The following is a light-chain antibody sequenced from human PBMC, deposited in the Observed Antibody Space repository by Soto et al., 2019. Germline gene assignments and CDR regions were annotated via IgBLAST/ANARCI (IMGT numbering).Light chain of an antibody. J-gene: IGKJ1*01. V-gene: IGKV3-11*01. CDR2: DAS. CDR1: QTVRNNY. CDR3: QQRLNWPPG. Sequence: EFVLTQSPGTLSLSPGERSTLSCRSSQTVRNNYLACYQQRPGQAPRLLIYDASNRATGVPARFSGSRSGTDFTLTISDLEPADFGLYYCQQRLNWPPGFGQGTKVDI.